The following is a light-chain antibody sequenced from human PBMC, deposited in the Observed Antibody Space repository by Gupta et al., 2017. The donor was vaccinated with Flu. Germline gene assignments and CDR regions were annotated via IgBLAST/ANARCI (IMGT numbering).Light chain of an antibody. V-gene: IGLV2-8*01. CDR1: SSDVGGYNY. CDR3: SSFAGSNIPYV. Sequence: QSALTQPPSASGSPGQSVTISCTGTSSDVGGYNYVSWFQQHPGKAPKVVIYEVSRRPSGVPDRFSGSKSGNTASLTVSGLQGEDEADYYCSSFAGSNIPYVFGTGTKVTVL. CDR2: EVS. J-gene: IGLJ1*01.